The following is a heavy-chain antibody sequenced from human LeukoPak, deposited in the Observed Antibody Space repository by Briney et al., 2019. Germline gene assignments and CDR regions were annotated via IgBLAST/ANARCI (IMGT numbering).Heavy chain of an antibody. J-gene: IGHJ4*02. CDR3: ARSYSGYETYYFDY. D-gene: IGHD5-12*01. CDR2: MYYSGYT. Sequence: TSETLSLTCTVSGGSISSGGYYWSWIRQPPGKGLEWIGYMYYSGYTNYNPSLKSRVSISVDTTKNQFSLKLSSVTAADTAVYYCARSYSGYETYYFDYWGQGTLVTVSS. CDR1: GGSISSGGYY. V-gene: IGHV4-61*08.